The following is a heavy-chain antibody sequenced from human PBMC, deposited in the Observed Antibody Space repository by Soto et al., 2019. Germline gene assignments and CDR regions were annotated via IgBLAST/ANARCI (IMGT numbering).Heavy chain of an antibody. D-gene: IGHD6-19*01. V-gene: IGHV1-69*13. Sequence: ASVKVSCKASGGTFSSYAISWVRQAPGQGLEWMGGIIPIFGTVNYAQKFQGRVTITADESTSTAYMELSSLRSEDTAVYYCARQGAVAGTRWLELNYWGQGTLVTVSS. CDR1: GGTFSSYA. CDR3: ARQGAVAGTRWLELNY. CDR2: IIPIFGTV. J-gene: IGHJ4*02.